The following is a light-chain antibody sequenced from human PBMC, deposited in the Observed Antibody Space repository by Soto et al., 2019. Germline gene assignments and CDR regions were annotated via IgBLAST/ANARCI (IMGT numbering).Light chain of an antibody. Sequence: EIVLTQSPGTLSLSPGERATLSCRASQSVSSSYLAWYQQKPGQAPRLLIYGASSRATGIPDRFSGSGSGTDFTLTISRLEPEDFAVYYCHQYDSSPLTFGRGAKVEIK. CDR3: HQYDSSPLT. J-gene: IGKJ4*01. CDR2: GAS. V-gene: IGKV3-20*01. CDR1: QSVSSSY.